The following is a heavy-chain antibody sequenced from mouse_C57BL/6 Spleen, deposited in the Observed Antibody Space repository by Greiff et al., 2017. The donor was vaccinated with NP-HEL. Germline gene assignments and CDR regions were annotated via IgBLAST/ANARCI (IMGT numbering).Heavy chain of an antibody. CDR1: GFNIKDYY. Sequence: EVQVVESGAELVKPGASVKLSCTASGFNIKDYYMHWVKQRTEQGLEWIGRIDPEDGETKYAPKFQGKATITADTSSNTAYLQLSSLTSEDTAVYYCARNTNGNYWYFDVWGTGTTVTVSS. V-gene: IGHV14-2*01. D-gene: IGHD2-1*01. J-gene: IGHJ1*03. CDR2: IDPEDGET. CDR3: ARNTNGNYWYFDV.